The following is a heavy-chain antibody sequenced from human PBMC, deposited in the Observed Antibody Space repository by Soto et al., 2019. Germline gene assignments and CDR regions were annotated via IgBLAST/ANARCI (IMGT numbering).Heavy chain of an antibody. Sequence: LRPSCAASGFTFSSYEMNWVRQAPGTGLEWVSYISSSGSTIYYADSVKGRFTISRDNAKNSLYLQMNSLRAEDTAVYYCARERDSSFLWGQGTLVTVSS. J-gene: IGHJ4*02. V-gene: IGHV3-48*03. CDR1: GFTFSSYE. CDR3: ARERDSSFL. D-gene: IGHD6-6*01. CDR2: ISSSGSTI.